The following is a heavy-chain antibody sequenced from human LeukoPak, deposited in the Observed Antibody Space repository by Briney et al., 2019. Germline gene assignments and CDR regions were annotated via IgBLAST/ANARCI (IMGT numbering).Heavy chain of an antibody. Sequence: GESLKISCKGFGYIFTNYWIGWVRQMPGKGLEWMGIIYPSDSDTRYSPSLQGQVTISADKSISTAYLQLSGLRASDTAIYCCVRFGLTSSLDYWGQGTLVTVSS. D-gene: IGHD6-13*01. V-gene: IGHV5-51*01. J-gene: IGHJ4*02. CDR3: VRFGLTSSLDY. CDR2: IYPSDSDT. CDR1: GYIFTNYW.